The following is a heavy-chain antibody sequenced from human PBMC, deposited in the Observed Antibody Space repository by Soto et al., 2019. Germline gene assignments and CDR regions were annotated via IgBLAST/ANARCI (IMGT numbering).Heavy chain of an antibody. Sequence: GGSLRLSCAASGFTFSSYAMHWVRQAPGKGLEWVAVISYDGSNKYYADSVKGRFTISRDNSKNTLYLQMNSLRAEDTAVYYCARGYGVQQLVPVDLDAFDIWGQGTMVTVSS. D-gene: IGHD6-6*01. CDR3: ARGYGVQQLVPVDLDAFDI. CDR1: GFTFSSYA. CDR2: ISYDGSNK. V-gene: IGHV3-30-3*01. J-gene: IGHJ3*02.